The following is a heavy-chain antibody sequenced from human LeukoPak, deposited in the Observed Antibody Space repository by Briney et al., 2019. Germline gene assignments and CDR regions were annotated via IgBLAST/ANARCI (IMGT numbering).Heavy chain of an antibody. Sequence: PGGSLRLSCAASGFTFSSYDTSWVRQAPGKGLEWVSVISGSGKSTYYAESVKGRFTISRDNSKSTLYLQMNSLRVEDTAVYYCAKDRHAPGRYCSTITCFPFDLWGQGTLVTVSS. J-gene: IGHJ5*02. V-gene: IGHV3-23*01. D-gene: IGHD2-2*01. CDR3: AKDRHAPGRYCSTITCFPFDL. CDR2: ISGSGKST. CDR1: GFTFSSYD.